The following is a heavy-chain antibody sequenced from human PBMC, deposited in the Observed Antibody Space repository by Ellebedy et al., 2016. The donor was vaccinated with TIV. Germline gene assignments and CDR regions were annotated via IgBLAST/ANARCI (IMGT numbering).Heavy chain of an antibody. CDR1: GFTFSSYW. CDR3: ATGRLVLDY. CDR2: INSDGSST. D-gene: IGHD6-6*01. V-gene: IGHV3-74*01. J-gene: IGHJ4*02. Sequence: GESLKISCAASGFTFSSYWVHWVRQAPGKGLVWVSRINSDGSSTSYADSVKGRFTISRDNAKNTLYLQMNSLRAEDTAVYYCATGRLVLDYWGQGTLVTVSS.